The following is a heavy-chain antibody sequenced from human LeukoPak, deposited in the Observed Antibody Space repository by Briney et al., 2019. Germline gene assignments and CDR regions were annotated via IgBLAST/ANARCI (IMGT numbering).Heavy chain of an antibody. CDR1: SDSISSYY. D-gene: IGHD1-26*01. CDR3: AREREGATTTYYYYYMYV. CDR2: FSTSGST. V-gene: IGHV4-4*07. Sequence: SETLSLTCTVSSDSISSYYWSWIRQPAGKGLEWIGRFSTSGSTNYNPSLKSRVTMSVVTSKNQFSLKLSSVTAADTAVYYCAREREGATTTYYYYYMYVWVKGTTVTVSS. J-gene: IGHJ6*03.